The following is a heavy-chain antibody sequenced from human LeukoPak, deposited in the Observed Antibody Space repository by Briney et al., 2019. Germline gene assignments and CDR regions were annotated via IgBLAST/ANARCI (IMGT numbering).Heavy chain of an antibody. CDR1: GGSFSGYY. Sequence: SSETLSLTCAVYGGSFSGYYWSWIRQPPGKGLEWIGEINHSGSTNYNPSLKSRVTISVDTSKNQFSLKLSSVTAADTAVYYCARGHNWKDYWGQGTLVTVSS. CDR3: ARGHNWKDY. D-gene: IGHD1-20*01. V-gene: IGHV4-34*01. J-gene: IGHJ4*02. CDR2: INHSGST.